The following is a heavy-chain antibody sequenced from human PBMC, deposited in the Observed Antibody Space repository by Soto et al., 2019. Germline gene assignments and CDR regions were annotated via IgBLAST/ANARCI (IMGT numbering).Heavy chain of an antibody. D-gene: IGHD2-15*01. CDR3: AKRRGAGGHFDY. Sequence: PGGSLRLSCAASGFTFSSYAMGWVRQGLGKGLEWVAVVSIGGSTHYADSVRGRFTISRDDSKNTLSLQMNSLTAEDTAVYFCAKRRGAGGHFDYWGQGALVTVSS. CDR1: GFTFSSYA. CDR2: VSIGGST. J-gene: IGHJ4*02. V-gene: IGHV3-23*01.